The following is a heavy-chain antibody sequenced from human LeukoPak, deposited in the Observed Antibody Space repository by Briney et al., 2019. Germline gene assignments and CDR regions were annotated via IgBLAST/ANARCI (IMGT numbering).Heavy chain of an antibody. Sequence: GGSLRLPCAASGFIFSSYGMHWVRQAPGKGLEWVAVISYDGSDKYYADSVKGRFTISRDNSKNTLYLQMNSLRAEDTAVYYCAKDSTKDYYDSSGFDYWGQGTLVTVSS. CDR2: ISYDGSDK. D-gene: IGHD3-22*01. CDR1: GFIFSSYG. CDR3: AKDSTKDYYDSSGFDY. J-gene: IGHJ4*02. V-gene: IGHV3-30*18.